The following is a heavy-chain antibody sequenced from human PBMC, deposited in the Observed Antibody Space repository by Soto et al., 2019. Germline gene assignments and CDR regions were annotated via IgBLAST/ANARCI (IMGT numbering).Heavy chain of an antibody. D-gene: IGHD1-26*01. J-gene: IGHJ4*02. V-gene: IGHV1-3*01. CDR2: INAGNGNT. CDR1: GYTFTSYA. CDR3: TSEFAVGCASYSF. Sequence: GASVKVSCKASGYTFTSYAMHWVRQAPGQRLEWMGWINAGNGNTKYSQKFQGRVTMTRDTSTSTLYLELSSLTSEDTAVYYCTSEFAVGCASYSFWGQGTLVTVSS.